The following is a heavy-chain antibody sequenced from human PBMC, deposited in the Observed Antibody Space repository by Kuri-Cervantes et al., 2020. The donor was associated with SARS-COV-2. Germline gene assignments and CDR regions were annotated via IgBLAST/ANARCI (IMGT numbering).Heavy chain of an antibody. V-gene: IGHV3-21*01. D-gene: IGHD3-3*01. J-gene: IGHJ6*02. CDR3: ARVSVAETYYDFWSGYYYYGMDV. CDR2: ISSSSYI. Sequence: GESLKISCAASGFTFSSYSMNWVRQAPGKGLEWVSSISSSSYIYYADSVKGRFTISRDNAKNSLYLQMNSLRAEDTAVYYCARVSVAETYYDFWSGYYYYGMDVWGQGTTVTVSS. CDR1: GFTFSSYS.